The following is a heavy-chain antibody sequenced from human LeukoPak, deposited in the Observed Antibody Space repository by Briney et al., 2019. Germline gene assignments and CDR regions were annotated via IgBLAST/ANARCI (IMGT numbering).Heavy chain of an antibody. Sequence: SETLSLTCTVPGGSISSYYWSWIRQPPGKGLEWIGYIYYSGSTNYNPSLKSRVTISVDTSKNQFSLKLSSVTAADTAVYYCARQRRHYYDSRGAWFDPWGQGTLVTVSS. CDR2: IYYSGST. CDR1: GGSISSYY. J-gene: IGHJ5*02. V-gene: IGHV4-59*08. CDR3: ARQRRHYYDSRGAWFDP. D-gene: IGHD3-22*01.